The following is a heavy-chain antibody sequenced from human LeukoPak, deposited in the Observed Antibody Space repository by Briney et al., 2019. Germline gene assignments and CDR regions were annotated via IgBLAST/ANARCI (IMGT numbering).Heavy chain of an antibody. CDR1: GFTFSSYR. CDR2: IKLDGSDK. V-gene: IGHV3-7*01. CDR3: ARDRGNNDMDV. Sequence: GGSLRLSCVASGFTFSSYRMSWARQAPGKGLEWMANIKLDGSDKNYVDSVKGRFTISRDNTKNPLYLQMNSLRAEDTAVYYCARDRGNNDMDVWGQGTTVTVSS. D-gene: IGHD1/OR15-1a*01. J-gene: IGHJ6*02.